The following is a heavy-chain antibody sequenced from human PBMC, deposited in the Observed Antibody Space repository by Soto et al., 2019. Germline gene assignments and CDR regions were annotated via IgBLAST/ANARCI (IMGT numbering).Heavy chain of an antibody. CDR1: GDSISSRDYC. V-gene: IGHV4-30-4*01. CDR2: SYDGWST. J-gene: IGHJ4*02. Sequence: QVQLQESGPGLVKPSQTLSLTCTVSGDSISSRDYCWSWIRQSPDKGLEWIGHSYDGWSTYNHPSLTSXVSXXVDTSXNXFFLXLHSVSVADTAVYYXTRGPSGDKVDYWGQGTLVTVSS. CDR3: TRGPSGDKVDY. D-gene: IGHD7-27*01.